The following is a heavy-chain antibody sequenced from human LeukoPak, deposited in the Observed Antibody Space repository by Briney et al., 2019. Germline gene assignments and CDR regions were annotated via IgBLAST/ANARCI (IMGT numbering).Heavy chain of an antibody. J-gene: IGHJ4*02. Sequence: ASVKVSCKVSGYTLTELSMHWVRQAPGKGLEWMGGFDPEDGETIYAQKFQGRVTMTEDTPTDTAYMELSSLRSEDTAVYYCATRPHYRGYDLDYWGQGTLVTVSS. CDR2: FDPEDGET. CDR1: GYTLTELS. V-gene: IGHV1-24*01. D-gene: IGHD5-12*01. CDR3: ATRPHYRGYDLDY.